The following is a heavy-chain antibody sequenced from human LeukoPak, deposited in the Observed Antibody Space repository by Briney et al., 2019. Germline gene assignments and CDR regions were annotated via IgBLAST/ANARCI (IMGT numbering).Heavy chain of an antibody. V-gene: IGHV1-69*05. CDR1: GGTFSSYA. CDR3: AGGGSGSYYKSWVGYFDY. D-gene: IGHD3-10*01. Sequence: SVKVSCKASGGTFSSYAVSWVRQAPGQGLEWMGRIIPIFGTANYAQKFQGRVTITTDESTSTAYMELSSLRSEDTAVYYCAGGGSGSYYKSWVGYFDYWGQGTLVTVSS. CDR2: IIPIFGTA. J-gene: IGHJ4*02.